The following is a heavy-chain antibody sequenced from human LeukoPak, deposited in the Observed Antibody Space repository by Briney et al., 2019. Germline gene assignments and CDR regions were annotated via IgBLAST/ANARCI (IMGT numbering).Heavy chain of an antibody. CDR2: INPNSGGT. V-gene: IGHV1-2*02. CDR1: GYTFTSYG. Sequence: ASVKVSCKASGYTFTSYGISWVRQAPGQGLEWMGWINPNSGGTNYAQKFQGRVTMTRDTSISTAYMELSRLRSDDTAVYYCARGYYDILTGYYGTLDYWGQGTLVTVSS. CDR3: ARGYYDILTGYYGTLDY. D-gene: IGHD3-9*01. J-gene: IGHJ4*02.